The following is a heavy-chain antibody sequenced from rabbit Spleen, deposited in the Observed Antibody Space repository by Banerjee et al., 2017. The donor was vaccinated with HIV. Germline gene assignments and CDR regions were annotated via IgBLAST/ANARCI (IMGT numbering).Heavy chain of an antibody. D-gene: IGHD6-1*01. J-gene: IGHJ4*01. V-gene: IGHV1S45*01. CDR3: ARANYGGYGYGL. CDR1: GFDFSSTCW. Sequence: QQQLEESGGGLVKPEGSLTLTCKASGFDFSSTCWMCWVRQAPGKGLEWIGCIITSHDRTWYASWAQGRFTISKTSSTTVTLQMNSLTAADTATYFCARANYGGYGYGLWGPGTLVTVS. CDR2: IITSHDRT.